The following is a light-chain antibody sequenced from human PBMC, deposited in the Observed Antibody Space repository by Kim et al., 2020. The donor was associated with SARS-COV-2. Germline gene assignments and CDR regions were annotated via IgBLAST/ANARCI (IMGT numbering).Light chain of an antibody. V-gene: IGLV1-44*01. Sequence: GQRVTIPGSGSSSNVGHHFVNWYQQLPGTAPKVFIYNYNQRPAGVPDRFSGSRSGTSASLAISGLQSEDEADYYCATWDVTLNGWVFGGGTQLTVL. J-gene: IGLJ3*02. CDR1: SSNVGHHF. CDR2: NYN. CDR3: ATWDVTLNGWV.